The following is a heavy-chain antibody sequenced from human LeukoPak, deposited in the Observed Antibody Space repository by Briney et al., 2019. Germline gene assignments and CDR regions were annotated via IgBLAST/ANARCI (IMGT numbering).Heavy chain of an antibody. CDR3: AKSSGYYDSSGSRY. Sequence: GGSLRLSCAASGFTVSSNYMSWVRQAPGKGLEWVSIVSGSGGSTYYAGSVKGRFTISRDNSKNSLYLQMNSLRAEDMAVYYCAKSSGYYDSSGSRYWGQGTLVTVSS. D-gene: IGHD3-22*01. V-gene: IGHV3-66*02. CDR2: VSGSGGST. CDR1: GFTVSSNY. J-gene: IGHJ4*02.